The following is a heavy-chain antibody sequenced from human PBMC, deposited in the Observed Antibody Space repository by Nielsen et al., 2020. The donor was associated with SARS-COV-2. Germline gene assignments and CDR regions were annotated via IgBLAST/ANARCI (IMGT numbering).Heavy chain of an antibody. V-gene: IGHV3-23*01. J-gene: IGHJ4*02. Sequence: GESLKISCAASGFTFSSYAMSSVRQAPGKGLEWVSAISGSGGSTYYADSVKGRFTISRDNSKNTLYLQMNSLRAEDTAVYYCAKDSPMGYYDILTGPVYYFDYWGQGTLVTVSS. CDR3: AKDSPMGYYDILTGPVYYFDY. CDR2: ISGSGGST. CDR1: GFTFSSYA. D-gene: IGHD3-9*01.